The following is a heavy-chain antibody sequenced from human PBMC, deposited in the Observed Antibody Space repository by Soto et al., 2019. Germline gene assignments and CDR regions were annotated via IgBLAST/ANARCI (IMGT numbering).Heavy chain of an antibody. CDR3: AKDGAIFGVVITSGDY. D-gene: IGHD3-3*01. CDR2: ISGSGGST. CDR1: GCTFVSYA. J-gene: IGHJ4*02. V-gene: IGHV3-23*01. Sequence: PGGSLRLSCAASGCTFVSYAMSWVVQAPGKGLEWVSAISGSGGSTYYADSVKGRFTISRDNSKNTLYLQMNSLRAEDTAVYYCAKDGAIFGVVITSGDYWGQGPLVTVSS.